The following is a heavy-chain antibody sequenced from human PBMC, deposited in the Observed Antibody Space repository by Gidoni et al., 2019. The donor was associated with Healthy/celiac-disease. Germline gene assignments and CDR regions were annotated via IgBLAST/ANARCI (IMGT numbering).Heavy chain of an antibody. CDR3: ARGSDYDFWSGYYQGDY. CDR2: ISYDGSNK. Sequence: QVQLVESGGGVVQTGRSLRLSCSASGFTFSRYDMHWVRPPPGKGLEWVAVISYDGSNKYYADSVKGRFTISRDNSKNTLYLQMNSLRAEDTAVYYCARGSDYDFWSGYYQGDYWGQGTLVTVSS. V-gene: IGHV3-30-3*01. J-gene: IGHJ4*02. CDR1: GFTFSRYD. D-gene: IGHD3-3*01.